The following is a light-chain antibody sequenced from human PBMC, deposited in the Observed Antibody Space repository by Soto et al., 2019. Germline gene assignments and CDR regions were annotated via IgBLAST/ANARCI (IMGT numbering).Light chain of an antibody. Sequence: DVVMTQSPLSLPVTLGQPASISCRSSQSLVYSDGNTYLNWFQQRPGQSPRRLIYKVSNRDSGVPDRFSGSGSCTDFTLKISRVEAEDVGVYYCMQGTHWPLTFGPGTKVAIK. CDR2: KVS. CDR3: MQGTHWPLT. J-gene: IGKJ3*01. CDR1: QSLVYSDGNTY. V-gene: IGKV2-30*01.